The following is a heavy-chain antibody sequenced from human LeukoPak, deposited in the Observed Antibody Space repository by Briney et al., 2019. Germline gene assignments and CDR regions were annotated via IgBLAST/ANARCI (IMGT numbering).Heavy chain of an antibody. D-gene: IGHD5-18*01. CDR3: ARNPRRADSYGYRLARPNWFDP. J-gene: IGHJ5*02. Sequence: PSQTLSLTCTVSGGSISSGSYYWSWIRQPAGKGLEWIGRIYTSGSTNYNPSLKSRVTISVDTSKNQFSLRLRSVTAADTAVYYCARNPRRADSYGYRLARPNWFDPWGQGTLVTVSS. V-gene: IGHV4-61*02. CDR2: IYTSGST. CDR1: GGSISSGSYY.